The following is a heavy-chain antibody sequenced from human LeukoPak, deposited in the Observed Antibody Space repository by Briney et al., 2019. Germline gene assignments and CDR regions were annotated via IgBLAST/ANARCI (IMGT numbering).Heavy chain of an antibody. J-gene: IGHJ4*02. Sequence: GGSLRLSCAASGFTFSSYAMSWVRQAPGKGLEWVSAISDTGNTYHADSVKGRFTISRDSSKNTLFLRMNRLRPEDAAVYYCAKAPVTTCRGAFCYPFDYWGLGTLVTVSS. V-gene: IGHV3-23*01. CDR2: ISDTGNT. CDR3: AKAPVTTCRGAFCYPFDY. D-gene: IGHD2-15*01. CDR1: GFTFSSYA.